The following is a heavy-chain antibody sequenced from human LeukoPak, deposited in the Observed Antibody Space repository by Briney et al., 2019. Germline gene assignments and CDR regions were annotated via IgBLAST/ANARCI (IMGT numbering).Heavy chain of an antibody. CDR3: ARDAPQVPAAGVLAS. V-gene: IGHV3-53*01. Sequence: PGGSLRLSCAASGFTVSYNYMSWVRQAPGKGLGWVSVMYSRGDTYYANSVKGRFTFSRDISKNTLYLQMNGLRTEDTAMYYCARDAPQVPAAGVLASWGQGTLVTVSS. J-gene: IGHJ5*02. CDR1: GFTVSYNY. CDR2: MYSRGDT. D-gene: IGHD6-13*01.